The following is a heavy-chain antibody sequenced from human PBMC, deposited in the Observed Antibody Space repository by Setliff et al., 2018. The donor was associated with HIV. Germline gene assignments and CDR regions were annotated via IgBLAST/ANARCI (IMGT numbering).Heavy chain of an antibody. CDR2: ISASSVNT. J-gene: IGHJ6*03. CDR3: TRVPINSYYYMDV. CDR1: GYTFINYH. D-gene: IGHD2-21*01. Sequence: ASVKVSCKASGYTFINYHITWVRQAPGQGLEWVGSISASSVNTNYTQGRVTMTTDISTSTAYMELGSLRSDDTAVYYCTRVPINSYYYMDVWGKGTTVTVSS. V-gene: IGHV1-18*01.